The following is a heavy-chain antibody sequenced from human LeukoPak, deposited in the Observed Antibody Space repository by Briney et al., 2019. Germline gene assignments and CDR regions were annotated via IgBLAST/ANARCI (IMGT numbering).Heavy chain of an antibody. J-gene: IGHJ5*02. CDR2: INPNSGGT. D-gene: IGHD1-26*01. V-gene: IGHV1-2*02. CDR3: ARKWELLESGAGWFDP. Sequence: ASVKVSCKASGYSFTGHYMHWVRQAPGQGLEWMGWINPNSGGTNYAQKFQGRVTMTRDTSISTAYMELSRLRSDDTAVYYCARKWELLESGAGWFDPWGQGTLVTVSS. CDR1: GYSFTGHY.